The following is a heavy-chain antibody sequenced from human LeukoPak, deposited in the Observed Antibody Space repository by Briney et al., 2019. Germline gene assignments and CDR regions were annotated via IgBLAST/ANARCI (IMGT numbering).Heavy chain of an antibody. CDR3: ARSPSGGFLFDY. J-gene: IGHJ4*02. V-gene: IGHV1-2*02. CDR2: INPNSGGT. Sequence: ASVKVSCKASGYTFTGYYMHWVRPAPGQGLAWMGWINPNSGGTNYAQKFQGRVTMTRDTSISTAYMELSRLRSDDTAVYYCARSPSGGFLFDYWGQGTLVTVSS. CDR1: GYTFTGYY. D-gene: IGHD2/OR15-2a*01.